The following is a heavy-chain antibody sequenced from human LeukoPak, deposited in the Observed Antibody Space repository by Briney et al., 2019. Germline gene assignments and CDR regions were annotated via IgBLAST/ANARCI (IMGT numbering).Heavy chain of an antibody. V-gene: IGHV4-4*07. CDR2: IYTSGST. CDR1: GGSISSYY. Sequence: TSETLSLTCTVSGGSISSYYWSWIRQPTGKGLEWIGRIYTSGSTNYNPSLKSRVTMSVDTSKNQFSLKLSSVTAADTAVYYCARAPDYYDSSGYYEYWGQGTLVTVSS. CDR3: ARAPDYYDSSGYYEY. D-gene: IGHD3-22*01. J-gene: IGHJ4*02.